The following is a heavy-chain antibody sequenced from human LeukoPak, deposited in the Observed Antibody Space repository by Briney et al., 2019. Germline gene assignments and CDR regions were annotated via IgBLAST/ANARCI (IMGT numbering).Heavy chain of an antibody. CDR2: INSDGSST. J-gene: IGHJ4*02. CDR3: ARDSPYCGGDCYYDY. Sequence: PGGSLRLSCATSGFTFSRYWMHWVRQAPGKGLVWVSRINSDGSSTSYADSVKGRFTISRDNAKNTLYLQMNSLRAEDTAVCYCARDSPYCGGDCYYDYWGQGTLVTVSS. CDR1: GFTFSRYW. V-gene: IGHV3-74*01. D-gene: IGHD2-21*02.